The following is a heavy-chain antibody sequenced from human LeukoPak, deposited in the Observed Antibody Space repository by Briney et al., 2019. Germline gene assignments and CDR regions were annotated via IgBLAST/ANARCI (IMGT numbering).Heavy chain of an antibody. CDR3: ARVDYGDSLDY. CDR1: GYSFIDYY. J-gene: IGHJ4*02. D-gene: IGHD4-17*01. V-gene: IGHV1-2*02. Sequence: ASVKVSCKASGYSFIDYYMHWVRQAPGQGPEWMGWINPRSGGTTYAQKFHGRVTMTRDTSITTAYMELTRLTSDDTAVYYCARVDYGDSLDYWGQGTLVTVSS. CDR2: INPRSGGT.